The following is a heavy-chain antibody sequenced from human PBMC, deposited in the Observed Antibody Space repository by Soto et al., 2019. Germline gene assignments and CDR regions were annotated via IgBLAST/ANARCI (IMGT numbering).Heavy chain of an antibody. CDR1: GFSFRDHS. CDR2: ISSTGDDI. V-gene: IGHV3-48*02. CDR3: ARLPKGSVVTG. D-gene: IGHD2-21*02. J-gene: IGHJ4*02. Sequence: VQLMESGGGLVYPGASLRLSCETSGFSFRDHSMNWVRQAPGKGLQWVSYISSTGDDIHYADSVKGRFTVSRDNAKNALFLQMKSLSDDASAIYYFARLPKGSVVTGWGQGTLVTVSS.